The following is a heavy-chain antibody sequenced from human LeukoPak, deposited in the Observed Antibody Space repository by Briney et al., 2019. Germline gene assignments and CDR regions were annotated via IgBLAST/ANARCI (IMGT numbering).Heavy chain of an antibody. Sequence: SETLSLTCTVSGGSISSYYWSWIRQPPGKGLEWIGYIYYSGSTNYNPSLKSRVTISVDTSKNQFSLKLSSVTAADTAVYYCARNLDCSSTSCHTVDYHYGMDVWGKGTTVTVSS. D-gene: IGHD2-2*01. V-gene: IGHV4-59*01. CDR1: GGSISSYY. CDR3: ARNLDCSSTSCHTVDYHYGMDV. J-gene: IGHJ6*04. CDR2: IYYSGST.